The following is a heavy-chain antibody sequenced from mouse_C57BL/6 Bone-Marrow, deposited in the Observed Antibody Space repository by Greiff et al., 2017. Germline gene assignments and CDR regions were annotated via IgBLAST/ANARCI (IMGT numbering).Heavy chain of an antibody. J-gene: IGHJ3*01. Sequence: EVKVVESGGGLVKPGGSLKLSCAASGFTFSSYTMSWVRQTPEKRLEWVATISGGGGNTYYPDSVKGRFTISRDNAKNTLYLQMSSLRSEDTALYYCASDGYHFAYWGQGTLVTVSA. CDR1: GFTFSSYT. CDR2: ISGGGGNT. CDR3: ASDGYHFAY. D-gene: IGHD2-3*01. V-gene: IGHV5-9*01.